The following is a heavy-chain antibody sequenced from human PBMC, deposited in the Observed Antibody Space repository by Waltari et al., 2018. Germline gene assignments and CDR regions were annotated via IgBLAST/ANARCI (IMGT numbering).Heavy chain of an antibody. CDR2: ISGSGGST. CDR1: GFTFSSYA. D-gene: IGHD3-22*01. Sequence: EVQLLESGGGLVQPGGSLRLSCAASGFTFSSYAMSWVRQAPGKGLEWVSAISGSGGSTYYADSVKGRFTISRDNSKNTLYLQMNSLRAEDTAVYYCAKDGLSYYYDSSGYFDYWGQGTLVTVSS. CDR3: AKDGLSYYYDSSGYFDY. V-gene: IGHV3-23*01. J-gene: IGHJ4*02.